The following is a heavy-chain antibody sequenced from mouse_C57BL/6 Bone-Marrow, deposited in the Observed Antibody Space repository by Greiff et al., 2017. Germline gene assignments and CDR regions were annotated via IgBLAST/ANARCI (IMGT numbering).Heavy chain of an antibody. CDR1: GYTFTSYW. D-gene: IGHD3-2*02. J-gene: IGHJ3*01. CDR2: IDPSDSYT. V-gene: IGHV1-69*01. Sequence: QVQLQQPGAELVMPGASVKLSCKASGYTFTSYWMHWVKQRPGQGLEWIGEIDPSDSYTNYNQKFKGKSTLTVDKSSSTAYMQLSSLTSEDSAVYYGARSSSGQGGWFAYWGQGTLVTVSA. CDR3: ARSSSGQGGWFAY.